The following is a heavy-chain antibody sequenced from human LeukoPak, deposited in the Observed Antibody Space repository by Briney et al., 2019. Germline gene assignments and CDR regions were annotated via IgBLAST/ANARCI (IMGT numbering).Heavy chain of an antibody. J-gene: IGHJ4*02. CDR3: ARASYSYDINGWVPFDY. Sequence: SETLSLTCTVSGGSISSTNYYWGWIRQPPGKGLEWIGSIYYSGSTYYNPSLKSRVTISVDMSKNQFSLRLSSVTAADTAVYYCARASYSYDINGWVPFDYWGQGTLVTVSS. D-gene: IGHD3-22*01. CDR2: IYYSGST. V-gene: IGHV4-39*01. CDR1: GGSISSTNYY.